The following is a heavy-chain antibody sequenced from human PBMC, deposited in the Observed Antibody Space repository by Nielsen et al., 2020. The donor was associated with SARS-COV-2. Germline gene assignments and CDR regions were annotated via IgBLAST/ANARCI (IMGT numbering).Heavy chain of an antibody. CDR2: INTNTGNP. CDR1: GYTFTSYA. J-gene: IGHJ4*02. D-gene: IGHD3-3*01. CDR3: ARDRITIFGVVIMRYFDY. Sequence: ASVKVSCKASGYTFTSYAMNWVRQALGQGLEWMGWINTNTGNPTYAQGFTGRFVFSLDTSVSTAYLQISSLKAEDTAVYYCARDRITIFGVVIMRYFDYWGQGTLVTVSS. V-gene: IGHV7-4-1*02.